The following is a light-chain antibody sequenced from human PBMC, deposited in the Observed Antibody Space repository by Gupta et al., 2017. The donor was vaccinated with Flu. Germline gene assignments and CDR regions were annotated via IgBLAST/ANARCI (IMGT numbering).Light chain of an antibody. Sequence: QSVLTQPPSVSGPPGQTVPISCTGSSSNIGAGYDVHWYQQHPVTAPKLLIYVNINRPSGVPDRFSGSQYGTAASLAITGLQAEEEADYYCQSKDSSLSARVFGGGTKRTVL. CDR3: QSKDSSLSARV. V-gene: IGLV1-40*01. J-gene: IGLJ3*02. CDR1: SSNIGAGYD. CDR2: VNI.